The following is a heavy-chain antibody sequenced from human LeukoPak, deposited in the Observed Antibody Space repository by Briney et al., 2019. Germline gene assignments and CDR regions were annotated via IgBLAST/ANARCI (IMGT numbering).Heavy chain of an antibody. Sequence: GGSLRLSCAASGFTFSNYWMHWVRQAPGKGLVWVAHSNSDGSSTSYADSVKGRFTISRDNAKNTLYLQMNSLRAEDTAVYYCAKSRRVFSGCDPFDYWGQGALVTVSS. CDR3: AKSRRVFSGCDPFDY. CDR2: SNSDGSST. V-gene: IGHV3-74*01. D-gene: IGHD5-12*01. CDR1: GFTFSNYW. J-gene: IGHJ4*02.